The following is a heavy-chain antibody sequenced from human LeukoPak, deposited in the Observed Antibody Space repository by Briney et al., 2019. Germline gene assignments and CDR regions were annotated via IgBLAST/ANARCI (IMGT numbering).Heavy chain of an antibody. V-gene: IGHV4-59*01. Sequence: SETLSLTCTVSGGSISSYYWSWIRQPPGKGLEWIGYIYYSGSTNYNPSLKSRVTISVDTSKNQFSLKLSSVTAADTAVYHCARAPSIAAASGFDPWGQGTLVTVSS. D-gene: IGHD6-13*01. CDR2: IYYSGST. CDR3: ARAPSIAAASGFDP. CDR1: GGSISSYY. J-gene: IGHJ5*02.